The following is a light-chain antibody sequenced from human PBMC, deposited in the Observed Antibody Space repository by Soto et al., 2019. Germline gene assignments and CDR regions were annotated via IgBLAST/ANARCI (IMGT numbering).Light chain of an antibody. V-gene: IGLV2-8*01. CDR1: TGDIGAFNS. J-gene: IGLJ1*01. CDR2: EVT. CDR3: SAWSSTNRFG. Sequence: SAPSRPSFSYVPPGQSGRLTRHGPTGDIGAFNSVSWSQPRPGKAPTLIIYEVTRRPSGVPARIFASPSDTPASLTVSGLQAEYEADYCFSAWSSTNRFGFGTGTKITGL.